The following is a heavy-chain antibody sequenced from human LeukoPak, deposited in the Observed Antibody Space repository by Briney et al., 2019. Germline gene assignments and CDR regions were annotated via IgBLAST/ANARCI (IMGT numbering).Heavy chain of an antibody. CDR2: ISGSGDST. D-gene: IGHD6-13*01. J-gene: IGHJ5*02. CDR3: AKMKAHYSSSWYEDWFDP. CDR1: GFTFSSYA. Sequence: GGSLRLSCAASGFTFSSYAMSWVRQAPGKGLEWVSAISGSGDSTYYADSVKGRFTISRDNSKNTLYLQMNSLRAEDTAVYYCAKMKAHYSSSWYEDWFDPWGQGTLVTVSS. V-gene: IGHV3-23*01.